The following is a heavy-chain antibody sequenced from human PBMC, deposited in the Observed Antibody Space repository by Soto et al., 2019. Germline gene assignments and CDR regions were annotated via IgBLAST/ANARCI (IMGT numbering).Heavy chain of an antibody. Sequence: QVQLVQSGAQVKPPGASVKVSCKASGYTFTGHYMHWVRQVSVKRLAYLGWLKSENGGTYYAPNLHGRFTFTADTSTTTVYEELSRRQPDDTVVYFCARNLCPLGSGSACPLYGLDIWGQGTTVVVS. J-gene: IGHJ6*02. CDR1: GYTFTGHY. D-gene: IGHD3-10*01. V-gene: IGHV1-2*02. CDR3: ARNLCPLGSGSACPLYGLDI. CDR2: LKSENGGT.